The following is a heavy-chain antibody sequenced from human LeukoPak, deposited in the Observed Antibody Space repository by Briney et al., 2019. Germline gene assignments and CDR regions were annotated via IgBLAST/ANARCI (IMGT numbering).Heavy chain of an antibody. CDR3: VRYRTAGYYDGMDV. D-gene: IGHD2-21*02. V-gene: IGHV5-51*01. CDR1: GFRFTNYW. CDR2: IYPGDSDT. Sequence: GGSRQISFYGFGFRFTNYWIGWVRPVPGEGVEWMGIIYPGDSDTRYSTSFQGQVTISDGKSIKTAYLQWSHLKASDTGIYYCVRYRTAGYYDGMDVWGQGTPVTVSS. J-gene: IGHJ6*02.